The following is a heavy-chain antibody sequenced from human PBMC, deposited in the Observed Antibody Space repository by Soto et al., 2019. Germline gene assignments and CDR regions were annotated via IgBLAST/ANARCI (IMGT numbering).Heavy chain of an antibody. CDR3: AGDDDSGDNGIGL. Sequence: PGGSLRLSCVASGFTFSSYGMHWVRHAPGKGLEWVASIWNDGSEQVYYDSVKCRFTISRDNSKNTLYLEMDSLRDADTSVYYCAGDDDSGDNGIGLWGQGPMFAVSS. V-gene: IGHV3-33*01. CDR1: GFTFSSYG. CDR2: IWNDGSEQ. D-gene: IGHD3-10*01. J-gene: IGHJ3*01.